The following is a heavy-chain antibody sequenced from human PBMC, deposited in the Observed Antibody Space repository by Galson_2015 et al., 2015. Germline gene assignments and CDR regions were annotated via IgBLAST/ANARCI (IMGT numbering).Heavy chain of an antibody. CDR3: ARVDSSSWYYYGMDV. V-gene: IGHV3-74*01. CDR2: INSDGSST. Sequence: SLRLSCAASGFTFSSYWMHWVRQAPGKGLVWVSRINSDGSSTSYADSVKGRFTISRDNAKNTLYLQVNSLRAEDTAVYYCARVDSSSWYYYGMDVWGQGTTVTVSS. J-gene: IGHJ6*02. CDR1: GFTFSSYW. D-gene: IGHD6-13*01.